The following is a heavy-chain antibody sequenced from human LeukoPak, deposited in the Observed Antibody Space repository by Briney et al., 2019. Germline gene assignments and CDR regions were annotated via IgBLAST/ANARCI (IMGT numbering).Heavy chain of an antibody. D-gene: IGHD2-2*01. CDR3: ARGRYCSSTSCYFRFDP. V-gene: IGHV4-34*01. CDR1: GGSFSGYY. Sequence: SETLSLTCAVYGGSFSGYYWGWIRQPPGKGLEWIGEINHSGSTNYNPSLKSRVTISVDTSKNQFSLKLSSVTAADTAVYYCARGRYCSSTSCYFRFDPWGQGTLVTVSS. CDR2: INHSGST. J-gene: IGHJ5*02.